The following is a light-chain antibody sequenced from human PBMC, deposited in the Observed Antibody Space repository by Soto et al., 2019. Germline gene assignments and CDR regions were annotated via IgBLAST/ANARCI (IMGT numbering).Light chain of an antibody. V-gene: IGLV1-44*01. Sequence: QSVLTQPPSASGTPGQSVTISCSGSSSNIGRNAVNWYQQLPGTASKLLIYSSYQRPSGVPDRFSGSKSGTSGSLAIRGLQSEDEATYHCAVWDDSLNAVVFGGGTKLTVL. J-gene: IGLJ2*01. CDR3: AVWDDSLNAVV. CDR2: SSY. CDR1: SSNIGRNA.